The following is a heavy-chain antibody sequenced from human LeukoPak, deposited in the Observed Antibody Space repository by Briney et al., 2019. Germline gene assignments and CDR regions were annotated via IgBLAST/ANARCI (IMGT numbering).Heavy chain of an antibody. D-gene: IGHD4-23*01. Sequence: GESLKISCAGAGFTFSNYGMSWVRQAPGKGLEWVSVISRSGTETYHADSVRGRFTISRDNAKNTLYLQMNSLRAEDTAVYYCAKKSPDSSGNPAYDWGQGTLVTVSS. V-gene: IGHV3-23*01. CDR1: GFTFSNYG. CDR3: AKKSPDSSGNPAYD. CDR2: ISRSGTET. J-gene: IGHJ4*02.